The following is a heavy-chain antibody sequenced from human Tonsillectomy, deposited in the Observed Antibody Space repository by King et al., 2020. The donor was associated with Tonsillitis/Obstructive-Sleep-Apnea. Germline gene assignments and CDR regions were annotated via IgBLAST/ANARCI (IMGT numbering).Heavy chain of an antibody. V-gene: IGHV4-39*01. J-gene: IGHJ4*02. CDR3: ARYGNDFWSGYRY. D-gene: IGHD3-3*01. CDR2: IYYSGSA. Sequence: QLQESGPGLVKPSETLSLTCNVSGGSISSSSYYWGWIRQPPGKGLEWIGRIYYSGSAYYNPSLKSRVTISVDTSKNQFSLELSSVTAADTAVYYCARYGNDFWSGYRYWGQGTLVTVSS. CDR1: GGSISSSSYY.